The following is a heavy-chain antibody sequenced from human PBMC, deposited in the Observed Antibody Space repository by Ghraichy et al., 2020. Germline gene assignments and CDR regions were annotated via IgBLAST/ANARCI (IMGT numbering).Heavy chain of an antibody. V-gene: IGHV3-21*01. CDR1: GFTFSSYY. CDR2: ISSSSSYI. D-gene: IGHD1-7*01. Sequence: GGSLRLSCAASGFTFSSYYMNWVRQAPGKGLEWVSSISSSSSYISYADSLKGRFTISRDNAKNSLYLQMNSLRAEDTAVYYCVRADYTVNYDGLNWFDPWGQGTLVIVSS. CDR3: VRADYTVNYDGLNWFDP. J-gene: IGHJ5*02.